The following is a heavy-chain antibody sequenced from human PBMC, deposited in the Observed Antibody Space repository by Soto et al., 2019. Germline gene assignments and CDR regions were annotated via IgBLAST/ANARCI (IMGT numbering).Heavy chain of an antibody. V-gene: IGHV1-3*01. CDR1: GYTFTSYA. CDR3: ACGGPAYYDFWSGYPTYYYYYYGMDV. J-gene: IGHJ6*02. D-gene: IGHD3-3*01. Sequence: ASVKVSCKASGYTFTSYAMHWVRQAPGQRLEWMGWINAGNGNTKYSQKFQGRVTITRDTSASTAYMELSSLRSEDTAVYYCACGGPAYYDFWSGYPTYYYYYYGMDVWGQGTTVPVSS. CDR2: INAGNGNT.